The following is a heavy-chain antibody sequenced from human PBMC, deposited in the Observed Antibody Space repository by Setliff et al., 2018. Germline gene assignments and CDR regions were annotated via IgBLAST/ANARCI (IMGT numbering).Heavy chain of an antibody. CDR3: ARGAGWCCDSSGYYYDY. CDR1: GGSISSSSYY. D-gene: IGHD3-22*01. Sequence: KTSETLSLTCTVSGGSISSSSYYWGWIRQPPGKGLESIGSIYYSGSTYYNPSLKSRVTISVDTSKNQFSLKLSSVTAADTAVYYCARGAGWCCDSSGYYYDYWGQGTLVTVSS. J-gene: IGHJ4*02. V-gene: IGHV4-39*07. CDR2: IYYSGST.